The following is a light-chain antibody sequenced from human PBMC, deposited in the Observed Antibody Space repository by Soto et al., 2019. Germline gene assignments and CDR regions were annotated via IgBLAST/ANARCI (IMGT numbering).Light chain of an antibody. Sequence: QAVVTQPPSASGTPGQKVTISCSGSGSSIGSNPVNWFQQLPGAAPTLLIYLNDQRPSGVPARFSGSKSGTSASLAISGLQSEDEADYYCAVWDDSLHARVFGGGTKVTVL. CDR3: AVWDDSLHARV. CDR2: LND. V-gene: IGLV1-44*01. J-gene: IGLJ3*02. CDR1: GSSIGSNP.